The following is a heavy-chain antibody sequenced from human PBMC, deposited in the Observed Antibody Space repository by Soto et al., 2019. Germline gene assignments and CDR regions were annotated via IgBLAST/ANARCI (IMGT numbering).Heavy chain of an antibody. CDR2: IYFSGTT. D-gene: IGHD2-21*02. J-gene: IGHJ4*02. CDR3: AKGSVVVAAKFDS. V-gene: IGHV4-31*03. Sequence: SETLSLTCTVSGGSISRGGDYWSWLRQHPGKGLEWIGYIYFSGTTYYNPSLKSRVTLSVDTSKKQFSLKLNSVTAADTAVYYCAKGSVVVAAKFDSWGQGTLVTVSS. CDR1: GGSISRGGDY.